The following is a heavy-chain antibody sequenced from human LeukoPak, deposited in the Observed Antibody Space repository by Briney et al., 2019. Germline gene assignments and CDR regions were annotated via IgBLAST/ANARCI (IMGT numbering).Heavy chain of an antibody. Sequence: ASVKVSCKASGYTFTGYYMHWVRQARGQGLEWMGWINPNSGGTNYAQKFQGRVTMTRDTSISTAYMELSRLRSDDTAVYYCARARRYCSSTSCNHLTYNWFDPWGQGTLVTVSS. J-gene: IGHJ5*02. CDR3: ARARRYCSSTSCNHLTYNWFDP. D-gene: IGHD2-2*01. CDR1: GYTFTGYY. V-gene: IGHV1-2*02. CDR2: INPNSGGT.